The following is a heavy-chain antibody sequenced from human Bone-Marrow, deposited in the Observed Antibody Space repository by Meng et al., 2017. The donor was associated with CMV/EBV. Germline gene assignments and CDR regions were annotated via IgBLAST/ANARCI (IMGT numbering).Heavy chain of an antibody. J-gene: IGHJ4*02. Sequence: GESLKISCAASEISFSDNYMSWIRQAPGKGLEWLSYISSSGTTIFYADSVKGRFTISRDNAKNSLYLQMNSLRAEDTAVYYCARAYSSSSSLGRWGQGTLVTVSS. CDR2: ISSSGTTI. CDR3: ARAYSSSSSLGR. D-gene: IGHD6-6*01. V-gene: IGHV3-11*04. CDR1: EISFSDNY.